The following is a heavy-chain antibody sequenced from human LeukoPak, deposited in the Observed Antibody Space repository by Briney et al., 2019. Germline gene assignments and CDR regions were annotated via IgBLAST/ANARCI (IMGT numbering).Heavy chain of an antibody. J-gene: IGHJ4*02. D-gene: IGHD3-16*01. Sequence: PGGSLRLSCAASGFTFSSFEMNRVRQAPGKGLEWVSYISSSRSTIYYADSVKGRFTISRDNAKNSLYLQMNSLRVKDTAVYYCAREGVMAPYYFDYWGQGTLVTVSS. V-gene: IGHV3-48*03. CDR3: AREGVMAPYYFDY. CDR1: GFTFSSFE. CDR2: ISSSRSTI.